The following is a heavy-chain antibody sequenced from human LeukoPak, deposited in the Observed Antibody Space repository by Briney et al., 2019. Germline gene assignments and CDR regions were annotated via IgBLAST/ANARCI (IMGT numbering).Heavy chain of an antibody. J-gene: IGHJ4*02. Sequence: GGSLRLSCAASGFTFSSFWMSWVRQAPGKGREWVVNIKQDGSEKYYVDSVKGRFTISRDNAKNSLYLQMNSLRAEDTAVYYCARDPVYSSGWDYFDYWGQGTLVTVSA. CDR2: IKQDGSEK. V-gene: IGHV3-7*01. CDR3: ARDPVYSSGWDYFDY. CDR1: GFTFSSFW. D-gene: IGHD6-19*01.